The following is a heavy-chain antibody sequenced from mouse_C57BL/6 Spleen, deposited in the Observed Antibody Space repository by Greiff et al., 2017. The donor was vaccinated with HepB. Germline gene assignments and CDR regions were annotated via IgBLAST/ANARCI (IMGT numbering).Heavy chain of an antibody. V-gene: IGHV5-16*01. D-gene: IGHD2-1*01. CDR2: INYDGSST. CDR1: GFTFSDYY. J-gene: IGHJ1*03. Sequence: EVMLVESEGGLVQPGSSMKLSCTASGFTFSDYYMAWVRQVPEKGLEWVANINYDGSSTYYLDSLKSRFIISRDNAKNILYLQMSSLKSEDTATYYCARGNGKGNWYFDVWGTGTTVTVSS. CDR3: ARGNGKGNWYFDV.